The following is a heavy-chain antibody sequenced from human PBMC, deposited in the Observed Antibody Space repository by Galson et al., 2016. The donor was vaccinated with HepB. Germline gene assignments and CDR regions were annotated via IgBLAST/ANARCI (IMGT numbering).Heavy chain of an antibody. J-gene: IGHJ5*01. CDR2: IFYSGST. Sequence: SETLSLTCTVSGGSISSYYWSWIRQPPGKGPEWIGTIFYSGSTSYNPSLKSRVTISVDTAKNKFSLRLNSMTAADTAVYYCARELALGYCTGGSCFGFWGQGTLVTASS. CDR3: ARELALGYCTGGSCFGF. CDR1: GGSISSYY. V-gene: IGHV4-59*01. D-gene: IGHD2-8*02.